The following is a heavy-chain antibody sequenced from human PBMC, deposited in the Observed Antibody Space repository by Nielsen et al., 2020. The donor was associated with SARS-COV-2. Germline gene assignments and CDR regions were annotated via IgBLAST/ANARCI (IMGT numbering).Heavy chain of an antibody. CDR1: GFTFSSYW. D-gene: IGHD4-17*01. CDR3: ARDDSNYGDYAPIDC. Sequence: GESLKISCAASGFTFSSYWMNWVRQAPGKGLEWVANIKQDGSEKYYGDSVKGRFTISRDNAKNSLYLQMSSLRAEDTALYYCARDDSNYGDYAPIDCWGQGTQVTVSS. V-gene: IGHV3-7*01. CDR2: IKQDGSEK. J-gene: IGHJ4*02.